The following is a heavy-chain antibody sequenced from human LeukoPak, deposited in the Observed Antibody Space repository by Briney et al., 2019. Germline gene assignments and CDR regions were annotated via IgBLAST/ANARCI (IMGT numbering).Heavy chain of an antibody. D-gene: IGHD1-7*01. J-gene: IGHJ4*02. CDR3: ARVGWNYVGYFDY. CDR1: GYTFTGYY. V-gene: IGHV1-46*01. Sequence: ASVKVSCKASGYTFTGYYMHWVRQAPGQGLEWMGIINPSGGSTSYAQKFQGRVTMTRDMSTSTVYMELSSLRSEDTAVYYCARVGWNYVGYFDYWGQGTLVTVSS. CDR2: INPSGGST.